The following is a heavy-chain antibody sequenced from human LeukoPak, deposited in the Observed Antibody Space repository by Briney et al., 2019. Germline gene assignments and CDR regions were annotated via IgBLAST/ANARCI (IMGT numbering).Heavy chain of an antibody. CDR2: ISGSGGST. J-gene: IGHJ4*02. V-gene: IGHV3-23*01. Sequence: GGSLRLSCAASGFTFSSYAMSWVRQAPGKGLEWVSAISGSGGSTYYADSVKGRFTISRDNAKNSLYLQMNSLRAEDTAVYCCASITGDFWSGYMGEEPDYWGQGTLVTVSS. CDR3: ASITGDFWSGYMGEEPDY. CDR1: GFTFSSYA. D-gene: IGHD3-3*01.